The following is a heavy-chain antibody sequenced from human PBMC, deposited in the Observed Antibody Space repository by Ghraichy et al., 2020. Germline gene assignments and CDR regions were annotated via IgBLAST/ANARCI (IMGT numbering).Heavy chain of an antibody. Sequence: GGSLRLSCAASGFTFSSYGMHWVRQAPGKGLEWVAVISYDGSNKYYADSVKGRFTISRDNSKNTLYLQMNSLRAEDTAVYYCAKDLWVDDSSAFDIWGQGTMVTVSS. CDR3: AKDLWVDDSSAFDI. V-gene: IGHV3-30*18. D-gene: IGHD3-22*01. CDR2: ISYDGSNK. CDR1: GFTFSSYG. J-gene: IGHJ3*02.